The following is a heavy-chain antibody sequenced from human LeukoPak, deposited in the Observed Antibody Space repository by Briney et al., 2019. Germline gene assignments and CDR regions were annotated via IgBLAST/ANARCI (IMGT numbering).Heavy chain of an antibody. CDR2: IHSGGST. Sequence: GGSLRLSCAASGFIVSNNYMNWVRQAPGKGLEWVSVIHSGGSTYYADSVKGRFTISRDNSKNTVNLQMNDLRAEDTAVYYCARSWDARLYFDYWGQGTLVTVSS. J-gene: IGHJ4*02. CDR3: ARSWDARLYFDY. CDR1: GFIVSNNY. V-gene: IGHV3-66*02. D-gene: IGHD1-26*01.